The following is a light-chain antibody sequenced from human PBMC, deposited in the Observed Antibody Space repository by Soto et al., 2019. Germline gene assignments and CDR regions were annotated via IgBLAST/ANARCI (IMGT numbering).Light chain of an antibody. Sequence: EIQMTQSPTSLSASVGDSVSITCRASQSIRSHLNWYQQKPGKAPKLLIYAASSLQSGVPSRFSGSGSGTEFTLIISSLQSEDFAVYYCQQYNSWPPITFGQGTRLEIK. CDR3: QQYNSWPPIT. CDR2: AAS. J-gene: IGKJ5*01. CDR1: QSIRSH. V-gene: IGKV1-39*01.